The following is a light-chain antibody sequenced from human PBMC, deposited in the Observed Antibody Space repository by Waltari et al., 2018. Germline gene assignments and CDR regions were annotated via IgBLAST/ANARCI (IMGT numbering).Light chain of an antibody. Sequence: QSVLTQPASVSGSPGQSITISCTGTSSDIGGYNYVSWYQQHPGKSPKLMIYDVSRWPSGVSHRCSGSKSGNTASLTISGLQAEDEAHYYCTSYTSTNTVIFGGGTKVTVL. V-gene: IGLV2-14*03. CDR1: SSDIGGYNY. CDR2: DVS. CDR3: TSYTSTNTVI. J-gene: IGLJ2*01.